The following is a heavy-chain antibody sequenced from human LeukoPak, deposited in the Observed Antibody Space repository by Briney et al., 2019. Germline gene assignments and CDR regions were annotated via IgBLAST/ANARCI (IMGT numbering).Heavy chain of an antibody. J-gene: IGHJ4*02. CDR3: VTGPDFDF. D-gene: IGHD1-14*01. V-gene: IGHV3-30*03. Sequence: GGSLRLSCAASGFNFSTYVMHWVRQAPGKGLEWVAVISYDGSNKYHADSVRGRFTISRDNSKNTLYLQMNSLRAEDTAVYYSVTGPDFDFWGQGTLVTVSS. CDR1: GFNFSTYV. CDR2: ISYDGSNK.